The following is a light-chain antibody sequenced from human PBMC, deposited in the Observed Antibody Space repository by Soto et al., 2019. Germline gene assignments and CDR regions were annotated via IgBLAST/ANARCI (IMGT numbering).Light chain of an antibody. J-gene: IGLJ1*01. Sequence: QSALTQPASVSGSPGQSITISCTGTSSDVGGYNYVSWYQQHPGKAPKLMIYDVSNRPSGVSNRFSGSKSGNTASLTISGLQAEDEDDYYCSSYTSSSPLYVFGTGTQLTVL. CDR2: DVS. CDR1: SSDVGGYNY. CDR3: SSYTSSSPLYV. V-gene: IGLV2-14*01.